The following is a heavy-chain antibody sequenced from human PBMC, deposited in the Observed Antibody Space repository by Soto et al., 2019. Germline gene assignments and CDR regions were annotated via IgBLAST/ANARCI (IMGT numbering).Heavy chain of an antibody. J-gene: IGHJ6*02. CDR2: LDGAGGST. CDR1: GFTFSDFA. V-gene: IGHV3-23*01. CDR3: AAPRDEYGSGVSWFTYGMDL. D-gene: IGHD3-10*01. Sequence: GGSLRLSCLASGFTFSDFAMTWVRHVPGRGLEWAASLDGAGGSTYYAESVRGRFSISRDNSQNTLFLQMKRLTVDDTAIYYCAAPRDEYGSGVSWFTYGMDLWGQGTTVTVSS.